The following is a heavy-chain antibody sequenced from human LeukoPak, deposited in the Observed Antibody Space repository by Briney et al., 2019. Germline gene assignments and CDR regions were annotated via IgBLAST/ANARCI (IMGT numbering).Heavy chain of an antibody. D-gene: IGHD3-10*01. CDR3: ARDYYGYPWFGP. CDR2: IYYSGST. Sequence: SQTLSLTCTVSGGSISSGDYCWSWIRQPPGKGLEWIGYIYYSGSTYYNPSLKSRVTISVDTSKNQFSLKLSSVTAADTAVYYCARDYYGYPWFGPWGQGTLVTVSS. V-gene: IGHV4-30-4*01. J-gene: IGHJ5*02. CDR1: GGSISSGDYC.